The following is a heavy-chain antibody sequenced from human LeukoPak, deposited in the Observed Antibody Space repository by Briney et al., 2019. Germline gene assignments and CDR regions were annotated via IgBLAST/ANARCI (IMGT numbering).Heavy chain of an antibody. CDR2: ISGDGGST. CDR1: GFTFDDYA. D-gene: IGHD3-22*01. Sequence: QPGGSLRLYCAASGFTFDDYAMHWVRQAPGKVLEWGSLISGDGGSTYYADSVKGRFTISRDNSKNSLYLQMNSLRTEDTALYYCAKDEGTMTPDYWGQGTLVTVSS. CDR3: AKDEGTMTPDY. J-gene: IGHJ4*02. V-gene: IGHV3-43*02.